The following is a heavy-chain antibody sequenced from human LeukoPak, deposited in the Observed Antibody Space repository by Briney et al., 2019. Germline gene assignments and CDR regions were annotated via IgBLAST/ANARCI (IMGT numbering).Heavy chain of an antibody. CDR2: INPSGGST. Sequence: ASVKVSCKASGYTFTSYYMHWVRQAPGQGLEWMGIINPSGGSTSYAQKFQGRVTMTRDMSTSTVYMELSSLRSEDTAVYYCARGRTSHSSGSYRIGKFDYWGQGTLVTVYS. CDR1: GYTFTSYY. V-gene: IGHV1-46*01. D-gene: IGHD1-26*01. J-gene: IGHJ4*02. CDR3: ARGRTSHSSGSYRIGKFDY.